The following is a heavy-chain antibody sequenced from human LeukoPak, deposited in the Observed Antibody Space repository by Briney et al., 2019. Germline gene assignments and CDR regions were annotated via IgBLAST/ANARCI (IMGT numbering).Heavy chain of an antibody. J-gene: IGHJ3*02. CDR1: GGTFSSYA. CDR2: IIPIFGTA. Sequence: GASVKVSCKASGGTFSSYAISWVRRAPGQGLEWMGGIIPIFGTANYAQKFQGRVTITADESTSTAYMELSSLRSEDTAVYYCARGGSGVTIFGVVTPDAFDIWGQGTMVTVSS. CDR3: ARGGSGVTIFGVVTPDAFDI. D-gene: IGHD3-3*01. V-gene: IGHV1-69*13.